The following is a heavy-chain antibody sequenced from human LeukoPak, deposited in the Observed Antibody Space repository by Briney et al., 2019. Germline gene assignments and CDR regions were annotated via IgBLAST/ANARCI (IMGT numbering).Heavy chain of an antibody. D-gene: IGHD3-22*01. CDR3: ARVPAGYYYDSSGYGAFDI. CDR2: ISAYNGNT. J-gene: IGHJ3*02. CDR1: GYTFTSYG. V-gene: IGHV1-18*01. Sequence: GASVKVSCKASGYTFTSYGISWVRQAPGQGLEWMGWISAYNGNTNYAQKFQGRVTMTRNTSISTAYMELSSLRSEDTAVFYCARVPAGYYYDSSGYGAFDIWGQGTMVTVSA.